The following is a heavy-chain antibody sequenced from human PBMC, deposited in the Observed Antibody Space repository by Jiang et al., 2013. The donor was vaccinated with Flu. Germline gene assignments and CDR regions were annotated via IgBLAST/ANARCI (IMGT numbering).Heavy chain of an antibody. CDR3: ARGVTYASNYDFWSGYYPYYFDY. V-gene: IGHV4-59*01. D-gene: IGHD3-3*01. Sequence: KGLEWIGYMYNSGSTNYNPPLKSRVTISVDTSKNQFSLKLSSVTAADTAVYYCARGVTYASNYDFWSGYYPYYFDYWGQGTLVIVSS. CDR2: MYNSGST. J-gene: IGHJ4*02.